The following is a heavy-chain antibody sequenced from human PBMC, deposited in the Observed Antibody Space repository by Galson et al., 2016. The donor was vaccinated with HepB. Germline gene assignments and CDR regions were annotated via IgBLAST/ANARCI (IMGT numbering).Heavy chain of an antibody. V-gene: IGHV3-43*01. CDR2: ISRDGGKT. J-gene: IGHJ4*02. CDR3: AKDAHFSGGTSVGIDH. D-gene: IGHD4-23*01. CDR1: ALTFDDYT. Sequence: SLRLSCAASALTFDDYTMHWVRQPPGKSLEWVSLISRDGGKTYYADSVKGRFTISRDNSENSLYLQMHSLRTEDTAFYYCAKDAHFSGGTSVGIDHWGQGTLVTVSS.